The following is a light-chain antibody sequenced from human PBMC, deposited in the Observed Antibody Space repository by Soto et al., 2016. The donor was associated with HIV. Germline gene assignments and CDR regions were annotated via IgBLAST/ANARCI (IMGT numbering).Light chain of an antibody. V-gene: IGKV1-5*03. CDR3: QDYNTWT. CDR2: KAS. J-gene: IGKJ1*01. CDR1: HSISNW. Sequence: DIQMTRSPSTLSASVGDRVTITCRASHSISNWLAWYQQKPGEAPKLLIFKASTLETGVPSRFTGSGSGTEFTLTISSLQPDDFATYFCQDYNTWTFGQGPRWKSN.